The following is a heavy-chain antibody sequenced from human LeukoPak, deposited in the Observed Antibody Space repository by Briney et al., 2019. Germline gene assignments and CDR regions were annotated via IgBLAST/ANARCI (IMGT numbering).Heavy chain of an antibody. V-gene: IGHV6-1*01. CDR1: GDSVSSNSAA. Sequence: SQTLSLTCAISGDSVSSNSAAWHWLRQSPSRGLEWLGRTYYRSKLYNDYAVSVKSRITINPDTSKNQFSLQLNSVTPEDTAVYYCARGPEYDFWSGYWGDNWFDPWGQGTLVTVSS. D-gene: IGHD3-3*01. CDR2: TYYRSKLYN. CDR3: ARGPEYDFWSGYWGDNWFDP. J-gene: IGHJ5*02.